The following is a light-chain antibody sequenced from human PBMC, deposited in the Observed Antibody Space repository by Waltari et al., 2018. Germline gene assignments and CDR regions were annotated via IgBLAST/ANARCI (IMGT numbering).Light chain of an antibody. CDR3: CSYAGSSTLL. Sequence: QSALTQPASVSGPPGQSITVSCTGTSSAVGSYNLVSWYKQHPGKAPKLMIYEGSKRPSGVSNRFSGSKSGNTASLTISGLQAEDEADYYCCSYAGSSTLLFGGGTKVTVL. CDR1: SSAVGSYNL. CDR2: EGS. J-gene: IGLJ2*01. V-gene: IGLV2-23*01.